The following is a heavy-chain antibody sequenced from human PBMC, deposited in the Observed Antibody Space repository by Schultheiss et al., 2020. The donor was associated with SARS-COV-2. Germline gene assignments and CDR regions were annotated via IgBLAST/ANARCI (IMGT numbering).Heavy chain of an antibody. CDR2: ISAYNGNT. D-gene: IGHD3-10*01. CDR3: ARDSYYGSGSYYKPIYYFDY. Sequence: ASVKVSCKASGYTFTSYGISWVRQAPGQGLEWMGWISAYNGNTNYAQKLQGRVTMTRDTSISTAYMELSRLRSDDTAVYYCARDSYYGSGSYYKPIYYFDYWGQGTLVTVSS. J-gene: IGHJ4*02. V-gene: IGHV1-18*01. CDR1: GYTFTSYG.